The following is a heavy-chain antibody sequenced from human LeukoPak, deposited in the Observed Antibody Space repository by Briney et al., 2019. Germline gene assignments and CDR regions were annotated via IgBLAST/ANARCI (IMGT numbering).Heavy chain of an antibody. J-gene: IGHJ4*02. D-gene: IGHD4/OR15-4a*01. CDR3: ARRRANSVDY. CDR1: GGSISSYY. Sequence: SETLSLTCTVSGGSISSYYWSWIRQPPGKGLEWIGYIYYSGNTNYNPSLKSRVTMSVDTSKNQFSLKLSSVTAADTAVYYCARRRANSVDYWGQGTLVTVSS. V-gene: IGHV4-59*08. CDR2: IYYSGNT.